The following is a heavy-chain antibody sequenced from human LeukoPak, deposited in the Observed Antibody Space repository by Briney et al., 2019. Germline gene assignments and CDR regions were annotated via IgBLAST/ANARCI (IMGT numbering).Heavy chain of an antibody. V-gene: IGHV4-39*07. D-gene: IGHD5-18*01. Sequence: PSETLSLTCTVSGGSISSYYWGWIRQPPGKGLEWIGSIYYSGSTYYNPSLKSRVTISVDTSKNQFSLKLSSVTAADTAVYYCARASKGSYGHFDYWGQGTLVTVSS. J-gene: IGHJ4*02. CDR1: GGSISSYY. CDR2: IYYSGST. CDR3: ARASKGSYGHFDY.